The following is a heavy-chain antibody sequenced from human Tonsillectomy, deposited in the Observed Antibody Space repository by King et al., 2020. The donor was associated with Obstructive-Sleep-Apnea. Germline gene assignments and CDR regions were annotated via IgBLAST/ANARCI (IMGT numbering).Heavy chain of an antibody. Sequence: QVQLQESGPGLVKPSETLSLTCTVSGGSISSYYWSWIRQPPGKGLEWIGYIYYSGSTNYKPSLKSRVTISVDTSKNQFSLKLSSVTAADTAVYYCARHQTGGGWLQSYYYYGMDVWGQGTTVTVSS. V-gene: IGHV4-59*08. CDR3: ARHQTGGGWLQSYYYYGMDV. CDR1: GGSISSYY. CDR2: IYYSGST. D-gene: IGHD5-24*01. J-gene: IGHJ6*02.